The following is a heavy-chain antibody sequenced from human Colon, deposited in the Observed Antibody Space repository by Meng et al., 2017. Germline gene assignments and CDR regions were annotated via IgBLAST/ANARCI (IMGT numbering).Heavy chain of an antibody. CDR2: IYDYGRT. CDR1: GDPFTSGNF. D-gene: IGHD1-14*01. V-gene: IGHV4-4*02. CDR3: CGGIAGTGRPLYFDY. Sequence: GQRRESFPGRAKPSGPLSPTCTVSGDPFTSGNFWGWVRQTQGKGLEWIGEIYDYGRTNYNPSLMSRVPISIDKSKSQFSLDLSSVIAADTAVYYCCGGIAGTGRPLYFDYWGQGTLVTVFS. J-gene: IGHJ4*02.